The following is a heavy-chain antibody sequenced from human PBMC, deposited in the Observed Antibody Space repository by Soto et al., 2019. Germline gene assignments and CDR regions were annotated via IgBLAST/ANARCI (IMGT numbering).Heavy chain of an antibody. CDR1: GFTFTSSA. D-gene: IGHD5-18*01. V-gene: IGHV1-58*01. CDR3: AADKGYSYGYGSY. CDR2: IVVGSGST. J-gene: IGHJ4*02. Sequence: SVKVSCKASGFTFTSSAVQWVRQARGQRLEWIGWIVVGSGSTDYAQKFQERVTLTRDRSTSTAYMELSSLRSEETAVYYCAADKGYSYGYGSYWGQGTLVTVSS.